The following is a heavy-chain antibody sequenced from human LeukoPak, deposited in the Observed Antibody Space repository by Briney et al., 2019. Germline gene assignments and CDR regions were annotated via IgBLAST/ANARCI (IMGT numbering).Heavy chain of an antibody. J-gene: IGHJ5*02. CDR2: IYSGGST. CDR1: EFPVGSNY. CDR3: ARAAAVTGAFRDNWFDP. V-gene: IGHV3-66*01. D-gene: IGHD6-19*01. Sequence: GGSLRLSCAASEFPVGSNYMTWVRQAPGKGLEWVSLIYSGGSTYYADSVKGRFTISRDNSKNTLYLQMTGLRAEDTAVYYCARAAAVTGAFRDNWFDPWGQGTLVTVSS.